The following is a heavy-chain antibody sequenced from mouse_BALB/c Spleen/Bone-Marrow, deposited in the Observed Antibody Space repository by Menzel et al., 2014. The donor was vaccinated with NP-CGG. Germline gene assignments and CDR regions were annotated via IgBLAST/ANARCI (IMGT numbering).Heavy chain of an antibody. CDR1: GFSLTSYG. D-gene: IGHD1-1*01. Sequence: VMLVESGPGLVAPSQSLSITCTVSGFSLTSYGVHWVRQPPGKGLEWLGVIRAGGSTNYNSALMSRLSISKDNSKSQVFLKMNSLQTDDTAMYYCARDRGTTRAMDYWGQGTSVTVSS. CDR3: ARDRGTTRAMDY. CDR2: IRAGGST. J-gene: IGHJ4*01. V-gene: IGHV2-9*02.